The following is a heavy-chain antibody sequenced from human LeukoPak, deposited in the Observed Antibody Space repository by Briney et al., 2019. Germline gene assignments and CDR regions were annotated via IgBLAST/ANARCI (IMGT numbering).Heavy chain of an antibody. CDR2: ISAYNGNT. Sequence: ASVKVSCKASGYTFTSYGISWVRQAPGQGLEWMGWISAYNGNTNYAQKLQGRVTMTTDTSTSTAYMELRSLRSDDTAVYYCARDLGHYDPYYYYYGMDVWGQGTTVTVSS. CDR3: ARDLGHYDPYYYYYGMDV. D-gene: IGHD5-12*01. CDR1: GYTFTSYG. J-gene: IGHJ6*02. V-gene: IGHV1-18*01.